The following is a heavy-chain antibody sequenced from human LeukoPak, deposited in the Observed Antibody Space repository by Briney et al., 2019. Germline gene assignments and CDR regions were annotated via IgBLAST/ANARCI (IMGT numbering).Heavy chain of an antibody. Sequence: GASVKVSCKASGGTFSSYAISWVRQAPGQGLEWMGGIIPIFDTANYAQKFQGRVTITTDESTSTAYMELSSLRSEDTAVYYCARGTGTTFTYFDYWGQGTLVTVSS. J-gene: IGHJ4*02. D-gene: IGHD1-7*01. V-gene: IGHV1-69*05. CDR1: GGTFSSYA. CDR2: IIPIFDTA. CDR3: ARGTGTTFTYFDY.